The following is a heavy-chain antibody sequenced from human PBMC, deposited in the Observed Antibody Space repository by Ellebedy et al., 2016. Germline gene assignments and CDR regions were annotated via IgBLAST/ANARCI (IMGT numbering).Heavy chain of an antibody. CDR1: GYTFTSYG. J-gene: IGHJ4*02. D-gene: IGHD3-22*01. CDR3: ARCYYDSNGYKWPFDY. Sequence: ASVKVSCKASGYTFTSYGISWVRQAPGQGLEWMGWISAYNGNTNYGQKLQGRVTMTTDTSTSTAYMELRSLRSDDTAVYYCARCYYDSNGYKWPFDYWGQGTLVTVSS. V-gene: IGHV1-18*01. CDR2: ISAYNGNT.